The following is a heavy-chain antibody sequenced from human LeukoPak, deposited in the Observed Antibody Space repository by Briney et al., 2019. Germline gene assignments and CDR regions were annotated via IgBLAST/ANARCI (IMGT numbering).Heavy chain of an antibody. V-gene: IGHV4-59*08. J-gene: IGHJ5*02. D-gene: IGHD2-2*02. Sequence: PSETLSLTCTVSGGSISSYYWSWIRQPPGKGLEWIGYIYYSGSTNYNPSLKSRVTISVDTSKNQFSLKLSSVTAADTAVYYCARGRIVVVPAAIPWFDPWGQGTLVTVSS. CDR2: IYYSGST. CDR1: GGSISSYY. CDR3: ARGRIVVVPAAIPWFDP.